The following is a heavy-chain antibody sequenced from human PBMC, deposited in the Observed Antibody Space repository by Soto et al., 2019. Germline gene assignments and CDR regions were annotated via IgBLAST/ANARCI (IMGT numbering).Heavy chain of an antibody. D-gene: IGHD3-22*01. CDR3: VREGYYDSSGYRRDFDY. CDR2: IYYSGST. J-gene: IGHJ4*02. CDR1: GGSIKSGSYY. Sequence: SETLSLTCTVSGGSIKSGSYYWGWIRQPPGKGLEWIGSIYYSGSTYHNPSLKSRVTVSVDAPNNQFSLILNSVTATDTAVYYCVREGYYDSSGYRRDFDYWGQGTLVTVSS. V-gene: IGHV4-39*02.